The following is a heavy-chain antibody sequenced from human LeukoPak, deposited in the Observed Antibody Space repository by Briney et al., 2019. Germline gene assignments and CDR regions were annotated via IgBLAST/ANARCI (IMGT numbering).Heavy chain of an antibody. CDR3: AKALSGTKAFDI. D-gene: IGHD1-1*01. J-gene: IGHJ3*02. V-gene: IGHV3-23*01. CDR2: ISSSGGST. Sequence: GGSLRLSCAASGFTFSSYAMNWVRQAPGKGLEWVSHISSSGGSTYYAGSVKGRFTISRDNSKNTLYLQMNSLRAEDTAVYYCAKALSGTKAFDIWGQGTMVTVSS. CDR1: GFTFSSYA.